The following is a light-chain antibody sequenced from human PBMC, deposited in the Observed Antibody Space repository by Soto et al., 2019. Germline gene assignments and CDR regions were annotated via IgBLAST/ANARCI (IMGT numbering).Light chain of an antibody. CDR2: GAS. CDR3: QQYGMSPFT. Sequence: EIVMTQSPGTLSLSPGETATLSCRASQSVSSNYVAWFHQKPGQAPRLLIYGASSRATGVPDRFSASGSGTDFTLNISRLEPEDFAVYYCQQYGMSPFTFGHGTKVDIK. V-gene: IGKV3-20*01. CDR1: QSVSSNY. J-gene: IGKJ3*01.